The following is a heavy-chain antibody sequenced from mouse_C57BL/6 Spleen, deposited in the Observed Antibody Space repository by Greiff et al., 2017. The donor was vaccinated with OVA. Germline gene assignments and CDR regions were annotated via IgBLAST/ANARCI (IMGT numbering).Heavy chain of an antibody. Sequence: QVQLQQSGAELARPGASVKLSCKASGYTFTSYGISWVKQRTGQGLEWIGEIYPRSGNTYYNEKFKGKATLTADKSSSTAYMELRSLTYEDSAVYFCARETAQATAYWGQGTLVTVSA. CDR2: IYPRSGNT. J-gene: IGHJ3*01. D-gene: IGHD3-2*02. CDR1: GYTFTSYG. CDR3: ARETAQATAY. V-gene: IGHV1-81*01.